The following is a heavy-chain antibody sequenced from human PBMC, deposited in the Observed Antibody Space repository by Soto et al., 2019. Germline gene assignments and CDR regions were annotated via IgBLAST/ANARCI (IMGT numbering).Heavy chain of an antibody. CDR1: GGSISSGGYY. D-gene: IGHD6-13*01. CDR2: IYYSGST. CDR3: ARGVAPRYSSSWYLVGLFDY. V-gene: IGHV4-31*03. Sequence: SETLSLTCTVSGGSISSGGYYWSWIRQHPGKGLEWIGYIYYSGSTYYNPSLKSRVTISVDTSKNQFSLKLSSVTAADTAVYYCARGVAPRYSSSWYLVGLFDYWGQGTLVTVSS. J-gene: IGHJ4*02.